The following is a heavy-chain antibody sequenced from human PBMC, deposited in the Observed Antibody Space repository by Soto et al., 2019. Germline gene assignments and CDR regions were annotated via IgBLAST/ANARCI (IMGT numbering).Heavy chain of an antibody. Sequence: GGSLRLSCAASGFTVSSNYMSWVRQAPGKGLEWVSVIYSGGSTYYADSVKGRFTISRDNSKNTLYLQMNSLRAEDTAVYYCASRLLWFGESMDVWGQGTTVTVSS. D-gene: IGHD3-10*01. CDR2: IYSGGST. V-gene: IGHV3-53*01. CDR1: GFTVSSNY. CDR3: ASRLLWFGESMDV. J-gene: IGHJ6*02.